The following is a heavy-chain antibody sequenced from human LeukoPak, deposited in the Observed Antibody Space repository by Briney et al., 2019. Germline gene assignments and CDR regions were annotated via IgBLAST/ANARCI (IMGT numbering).Heavy chain of an antibody. V-gene: IGHV3-23*01. J-gene: IGHJ4*02. CDR1: GFTFSNNA. D-gene: IGHD6-19*01. Sequence: QTGGSLRLSCAASGFTFSNNAMSWVRQAPGKGLEWVSSISANADTTFHADSVKGRFTISRDNAKNSLYLQINSLRAEDTAVYYCARVQGEQWLVYYFDYWGQGTLVTVSS. CDR3: ARVQGEQWLVYYFDY. CDR2: ISANADTT.